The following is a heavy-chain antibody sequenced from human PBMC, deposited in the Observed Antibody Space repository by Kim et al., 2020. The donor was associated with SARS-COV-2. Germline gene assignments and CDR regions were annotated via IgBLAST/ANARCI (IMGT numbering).Heavy chain of an antibody. CDR1: GFTFSNFG. CDR3: AQRSTGTKGYWYFGI. D-gene: IGHD1-1*01. Sequence: GGSLRLSCVASGFTFSNFGMHWVRQVPGKGPEWVAIISYDGTTKYYADPVKGRFTISRDNARNTLYLQMNSLRVDDTAVYYCAQRSTGTKGYWYFGIWG. J-gene: IGHJ2*01. CDR2: ISYDGTTK. V-gene: IGHV3-30*18.